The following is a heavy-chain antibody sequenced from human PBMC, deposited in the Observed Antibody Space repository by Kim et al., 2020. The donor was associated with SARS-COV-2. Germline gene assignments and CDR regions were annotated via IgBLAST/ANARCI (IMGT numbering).Heavy chain of an antibody. CDR1: GGSISSYY. CDR3: ARSRLIGWAFDI. Sequence: SETLSLTCTVSGGSISSYYWSWIRQPPGKGLEWIGYIYYSGSTNYNPSLKSRVTISVDTSKNQFSLKLSSVTAADTAVYYCARSRLIGWAFDIWGQGTMAAVSS. CDR2: IYYSGST. J-gene: IGHJ3*02. D-gene: IGHD2-8*01. V-gene: IGHV4-59*01.